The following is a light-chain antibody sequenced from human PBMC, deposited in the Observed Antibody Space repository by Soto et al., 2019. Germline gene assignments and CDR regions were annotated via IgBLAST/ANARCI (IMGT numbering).Light chain of an antibody. Sequence: EIVLTQSPATLSLSPGERATLSCRASQSVSSYLAWYQQKPGQAPRLLIYDASNRATGIPARFSGSGSGTDFTLTICSLGPEDCAVYYCQQRSNWPRTFGQGTKLEIK. J-gene: IGKJ2*01. CDR3: QQRSNWPRT. CDR1: QSVSSY. V-gene: IGKV3-11*01. CDR2: DAS.